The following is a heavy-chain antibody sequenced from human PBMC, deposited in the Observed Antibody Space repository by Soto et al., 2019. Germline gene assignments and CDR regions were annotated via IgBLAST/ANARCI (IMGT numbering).Heavy chain of an antibody. Sequence: EVQLVESGGGLVQPGESLRLSCAASGFTFSNYWMSWVRQAPGKGLEWLANIKQDGSEKYYVDSVKGRFTISRENDPKSLHLQMNSLRAEDTAVYYCARDRRATWNDAPLLDSWGLGTLVTVSS. V-gene: IGHV3-7*01. D-gene: IGHD1-1*01. CDR3: ARDRRATWNDAPLLDS. J-gene: IGHJ4*02. CDR1: GFTFSNYW. CDR2: IKQDGSEK.